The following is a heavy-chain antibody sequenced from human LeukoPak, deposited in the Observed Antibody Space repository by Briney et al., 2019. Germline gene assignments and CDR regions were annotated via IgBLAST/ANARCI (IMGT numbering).Heavy chain of an antibody. D-gene: IGHD3-10*01. CDR1: GFALSDYW. V-gene: IGHV3-74*01. J-gene: IGHJ4*02. CDR2: INGDGSST. Sequence: GGSLRLSCAASGFALSDYWMHWVRQAPGKGLIWVSRINGDGSSTSYADTVKGRFTISRDNAKNTLYLQMNSLRAEDTSVYYCARGVSAFDSGAYWGLGTLVTVSS. CDR3: ARGVSAFDSGAY.